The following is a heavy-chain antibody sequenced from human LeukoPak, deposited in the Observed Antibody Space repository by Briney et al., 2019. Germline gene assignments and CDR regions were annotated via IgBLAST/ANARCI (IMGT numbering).Heavy chain of an antibody. V-gene: IGHV3-64D*09. CDR2: INRNGDST. CDR3: VKTDRGDYYHC. J-gene: IGHJ4*02. Sequence: PGGSLRLSCSASGFTFSTYAMHWVRQAPGMGLEYVSAINRNGDSTFYADSVKGRFTISRDNSKSTLFLHMTSLRPEDTAMYYCVKTDRGDYYHCWGQGTLVTVSS. D-gene: IGHD3-10*01. CDR1: GFTFSTYA.